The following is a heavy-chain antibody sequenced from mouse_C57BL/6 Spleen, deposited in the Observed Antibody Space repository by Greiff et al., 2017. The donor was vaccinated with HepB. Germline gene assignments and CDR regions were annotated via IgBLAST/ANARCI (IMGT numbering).Heavy chain of an antibody. J-gene: IGHJ2*01. CDR2: ISYDGSN. D-gene: IGHD1-1*02. Sequence: EVQLQESGPGLVKPSQSLSLTCSVTGYSITSGYYWNWIRQFPGNKLEWMGYISYDGSNNYNPSLKNRISITRDTSKNQFFLKLNSVTTEDTATYYCARGWGTWDYFDYWGQGTTLTVSS. CDR3: ARGWGTWDYFDY. V-gene: IGHV3-6*01. CDR1: GYSITSGYY.